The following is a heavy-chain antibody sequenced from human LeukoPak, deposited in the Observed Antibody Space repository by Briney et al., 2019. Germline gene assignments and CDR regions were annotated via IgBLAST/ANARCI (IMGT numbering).Heavy chain of an antibody. V-gene: IGHV1-18*01. J-gene: IGHJ5*02. Sequence: GASVKVSCKASGYTFTSYGISWVRQAPGQGLEWMGWISAYNGNTNYAQKFQGRVTMTRNTSISTAYMELSSLRSEDTAVYYCARGAPGSSSWYFSPPGLNWFDPWGQGTLVTVSS. CDR2: ISAYNGNT. CDR3: ARGAPGSSSWYFSPPGLNWFDP. CDR1: GYTFTSYG. D-gene: IGHD6-13*01.